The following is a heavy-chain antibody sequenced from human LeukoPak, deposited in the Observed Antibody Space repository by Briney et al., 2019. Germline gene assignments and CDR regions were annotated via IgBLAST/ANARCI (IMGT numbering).Heavy chain of an antibody. Sequence: SETLSLTCAVSGYSISSGYYWGWIRQPPGKGLEWIGSIYHSGSTYYNPSLKSRVTISVDTSKNQFSLKLSSVTAADTAVYYCARQALWYYDFWSGYPNFDYWGQGTLVTVSS. CDR2: IYHSGST. J-gene: IGHJ4*02. D-gene: IGHD3-3*01. CDR3: ARQALWYYDFWSGYPNFDY. CDR1: GYSISSGYY. V-gene: IGHV4-38-2*01.